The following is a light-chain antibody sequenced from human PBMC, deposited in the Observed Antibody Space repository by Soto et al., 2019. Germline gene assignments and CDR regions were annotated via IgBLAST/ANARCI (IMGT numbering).Light chain of an antibody. CDR2: DAS. J-gene: IGKJ5*01. V-gene: IGKV3-11*01. CDR1: QSVSSY. CDR3: QQRSNWPIT. Sequence: IVMTQSQATLSVSPGEGVTLCCRASQSVSSYLAWYQQKPGQAPRLLIYDASNRATGIPARFSGSGSGTDFTLTISSLEPEDFAVYYCQQRSNWPITFGQGTRLEIK.